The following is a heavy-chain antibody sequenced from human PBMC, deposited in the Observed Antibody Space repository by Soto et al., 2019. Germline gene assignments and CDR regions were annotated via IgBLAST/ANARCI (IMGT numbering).Heavy chain of an antibody. Sequence: GASVKVSCKASGYTFTSYAMHWVRQAPGQRLEWMGWINAGNGNTKYSQKFQGRVTITRDTSASTAYMELSSLRSEDTAVYYCARESSGWSLLRGKYFQHWGQGTLVTVSS. CDR3: ARESSGWSLLRGKYFQH. D-gene: IGHD6-19*01. CDR2: INAGNGNT. CDR1: GYTFTSYA. J-gene: IGHJ1*01. V-gene: IGHV1-3*01.